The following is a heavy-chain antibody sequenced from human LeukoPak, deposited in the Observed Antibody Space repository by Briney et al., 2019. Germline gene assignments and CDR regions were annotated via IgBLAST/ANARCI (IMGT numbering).Heavy chain of an antibody. Sequence: SETLSLTCTVSGGSISRYYWSWIRQPPGKGLEWIGYIYYSGSTNYNPSLKSRVTISVDTSKNQFSLKLSSVTAADTAVYYCARDSSGSYYNWGQGTLVTVSS. D-gene: IGHD1-26*01. J-gene: IGHJ4*02. V-gene: IGHV4-59*01. CDR3: ARDSSGSYYN. CDR1: GGSISRYY. CDR2: IYYSGST.